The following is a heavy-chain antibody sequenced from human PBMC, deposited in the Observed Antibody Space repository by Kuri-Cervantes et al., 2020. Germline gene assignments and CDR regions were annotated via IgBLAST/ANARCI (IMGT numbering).Heavy chain of an antibody. V-gene: IGHV4-61*01. CDR3: VRGEWHSSGWYAIDW. D-gene: IGHD6-19*01. Sequence: GSLSLACTVSGRSVSSGSYYWSWIRQPPGKGLEWIGYIYYSGSTNYNPTLKSRVTISVDTSKNQFSLKLSSVTAADTAVYCCVRGEWHSSGWYAIDWWGQGTLVTVSS. CDR1: GRSVSSGSYY. J-gene: IGHJ4*02. CDR2: IYYSGST.